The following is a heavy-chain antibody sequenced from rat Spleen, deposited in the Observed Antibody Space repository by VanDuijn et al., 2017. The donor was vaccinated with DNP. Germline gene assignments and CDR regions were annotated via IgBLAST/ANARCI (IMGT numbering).Heavy chain of an antibody. V-gene: IGHV5-22*01. CDR1: GFTFSDYY. J-gene: IGHJ2*01. CDR2: TNYAGGST. Sequence: EVQLVESGGDLVQPGRSLKLSCAASGFTFSDYYMAWVRRAPAKGLEWVAYTNYAGGSTYNGDSVKGRFTISRDNAKSTLYLQINSLRSEDMATYYCARHVLPLRVWDYWGQGVMVTVSS. D-gene: IGHD1-4*01. CDR3: ARHVLPLRVWDY.